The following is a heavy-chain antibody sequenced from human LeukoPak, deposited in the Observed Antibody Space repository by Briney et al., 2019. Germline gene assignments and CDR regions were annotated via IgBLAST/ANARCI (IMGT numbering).Heavy chain of an antibody. J-gene: IGHJ6*03. D-gene: IGHD5-12*01. CDR2: MNPNSGNT. V-gene: IGHV1-8*01. CDR3: ARAADIVATYYYYYYMDV. CDR1: GYTFTSYD. Sequence: ASVKVSCKASGYTFTSYDINCVRQATGQGLEWMGWMNPNSGNTGYAQKFQGRVTMTRNTSISTAYMELSSLRSEDTAVYYCARAADIVATYYYYYYMDVWGKGTTVTVSS.